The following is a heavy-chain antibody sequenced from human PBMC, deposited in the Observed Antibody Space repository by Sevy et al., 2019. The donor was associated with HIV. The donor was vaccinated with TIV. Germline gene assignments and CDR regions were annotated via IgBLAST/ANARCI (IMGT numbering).Heavy chain of an antibody. CDR2: IYTSGST. D-gene: IGHD3-10*01. CDR3: AGQKDSGLSPFDY. J-gene: IGHJ4*02. V-gene: IGHV4-61*02. CDR1: GGSISSGSYH. Sequence: SETLSLTCTVSGGSISSGSYHWSWIRQPAGKGLEWIGRIYTSGSTNYNPSLKSRVTMSVDTSKNQFSLRLSSVTAADTAVYSCAGQKDSGLSPFDYWGQGTLVTVSS.